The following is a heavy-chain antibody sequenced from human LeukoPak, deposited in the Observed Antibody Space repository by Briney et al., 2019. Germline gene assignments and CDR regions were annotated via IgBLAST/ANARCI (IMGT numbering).Heavy chain of an antibody. Sequence: ASVKVSCKTSGYTFTDYYIHWVRQAPGQGLEWMGWINPNSGETNSAQKFQGRVTMTGDTSISTAYMELRRVTSDDTAVYYCARDRDYSNTERGFDYWGPGTLVSVSS. J-gene: IGHJ4*02. V-gene: IGHV1-2*02. D-gene: IGHD4-11*01. CDR3: ARDRDYSNTERGFDY. CDR2: INPNSGET. CDR1: GYTFTDYY.